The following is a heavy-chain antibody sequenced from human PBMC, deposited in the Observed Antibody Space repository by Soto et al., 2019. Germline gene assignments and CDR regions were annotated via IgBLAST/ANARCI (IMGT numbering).Heavy chain of an antibody. CDR2: INHSGST. V-gene: IGHV4-34*01. J-gene: IGHJ5*02. CDR1: GGSFSGYY. D-gene: IGHD2-2*01. CDR3: ARSKYQLAVGGFDP. Sequence: QVQLQQWGAGLLKPSETLSLTCAVYGGSFSGYYWSWIRQPPGKGLEWIGEINHSGSTNYNPSLKSRVTISVNTSKNQFSLKLSSVTAADTAVYYCARSKYQLAVGGFDPWGQGTLVTVSS.